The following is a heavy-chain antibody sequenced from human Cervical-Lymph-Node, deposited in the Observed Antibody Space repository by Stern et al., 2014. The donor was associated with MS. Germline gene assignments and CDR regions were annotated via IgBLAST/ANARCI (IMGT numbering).Heavy chain of an antibody. CDR1: GFSFSRYA. J-gene: IGHJ4*02. CDR3: ASAYSSRHYYFDY. Sequence: QVQLVQSGGGVVQPGRSLRLSCAASGFSFSRYAMHWVRQAPGKGLEWVALIWYDGSNPYYADSVNGRFTISRDNFKNTLYLQMNSLRAEDTAVYYCASAYSSRHYYFDYWGQGTLVTVSS. V-gene: IGHV3-33*01. D-gene: IGHD6-13*01. CDR2: IWYDGSNP.